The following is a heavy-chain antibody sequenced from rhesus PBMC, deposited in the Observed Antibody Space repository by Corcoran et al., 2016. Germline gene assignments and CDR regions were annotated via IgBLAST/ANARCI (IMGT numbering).Heavy chain of an antibody. CDR3: AKGGSSGWYPHYFDY. J-gene: IGHJ4*01. CDR2: IRSDGSST. D-gene: IGHD6-31*01. V-gene: IGHV3-119*01. Sequence: EVQLVESGGGLVQPGGSLRLSCAASGFTFSSYWMYWVRQAPGKGLEWASRIRSDGSSTSYADSVKGRFTISRENAKNSLYLQMNSLRAEDTAVYYCAKGGSSGWYPHYFDYWGQGVLVTVSS. CDR1: GFTFSSYW.